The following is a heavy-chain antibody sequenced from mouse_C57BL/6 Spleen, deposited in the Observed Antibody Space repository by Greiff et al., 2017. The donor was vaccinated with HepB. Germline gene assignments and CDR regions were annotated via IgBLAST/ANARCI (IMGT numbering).Heavy chain of an antibody. D-gene: IGHD2-10*02. CDR2: IYPGSGST. CDR3: ARGEYDIKYFDV. CDR1: GYTFTSYW. Sequence: QVQLQQPGAELVKPGASVKMSCKASGYTFTSYWITWVKQRPGQGLEWIGDIYPGSGSTNYNEKFKSKATLTVDTSSSTAYMQLSSLTSEDSAVYYCARGEYDIKYFDVWGTGTTVTVSS. J-gene: IGHJ1*03. V-gene: IGHV1-55*01.